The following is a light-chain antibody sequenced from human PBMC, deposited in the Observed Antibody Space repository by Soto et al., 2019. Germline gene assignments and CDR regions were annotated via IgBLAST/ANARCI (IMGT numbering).Light chain of an antibody. V-gene: IGKV3-15*01. CDR1: QSVGSD. Sequence: IVMTQSPATLSVSPGERATLSCRASQSVGSDLAWYQQKPGQTPRLLIYGASTRATGIPARFSGSGSGTEFTLTIGSMQSEDFALYYCQQYNDSPWTFGQGTKVDIK. CDR2: GAS. CDR3: QQYNDSPWT. J-gene: IGKJ1*01.